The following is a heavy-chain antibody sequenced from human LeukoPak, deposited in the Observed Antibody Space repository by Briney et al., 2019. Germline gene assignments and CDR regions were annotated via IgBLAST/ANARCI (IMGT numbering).Heavy chain of an antibody. V-gene: IGHV3-48*04. J-gene: IGHJ4*02. CDR3: ARDPRTVRI. D-gene: IGHD1-1*01. CDR1: GFTFSSHG. Sequence: GRSLRLSCAASGFTFSSHGMNWVRQAPGKGLEWLSYISGNGGVIQYADSVKGRFTISRDNAKNLLYLQMDSLRVEDTAIYYCARDPRTVRIWGQGTLVTVSS. CDR2: ISGNGGVI.